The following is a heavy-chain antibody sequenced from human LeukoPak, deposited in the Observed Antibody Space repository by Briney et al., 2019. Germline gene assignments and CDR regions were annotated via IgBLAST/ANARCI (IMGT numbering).Heavy chain of an antibody. CDR3: AKDAYSGSSEGGNYFDY. Sequence: PGGSLRLSCAASGLTFSSYGMHWVRQAPGKGLEWVAFIRYDGSNKYYADSVKGRFTISRDNSKNTLYLQMNSLRVEDTAVYYCAKDAYSGSSEGGNYFDYWGQGTLVTVPS. CDR2: IRYDGSNK. J-gene: IGHJ4*02. CDR1: GLTFSSYG. V-gene: IGHV3-30*02. D-gene: IGHD1-26*01.